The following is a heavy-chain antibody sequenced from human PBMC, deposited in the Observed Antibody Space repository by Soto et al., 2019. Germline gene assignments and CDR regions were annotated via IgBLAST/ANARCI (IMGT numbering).Heavy chain of an antibody. V-gene: IGHV1-18*01. J-gene: IGHJ4*02. CDR1: GYTFTMYG. Sequence: ASVKVSCKASGYTFTMYGISWVRQAPGQGLEWMGWITPYNGNTQYAQKFQGRVTMTTDTSTSTAYMELRSLRSDDTAVYFCARGEGFLDFWGQGTLVTVSS. CDR2: ITPYNGNT. D-gene: IGHD2-15*01. CDR3: ARGEGFLDF.